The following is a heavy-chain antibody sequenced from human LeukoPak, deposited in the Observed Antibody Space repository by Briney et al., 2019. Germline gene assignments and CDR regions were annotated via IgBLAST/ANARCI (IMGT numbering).Heavy chain of an antibody. V-gene: IGHV3-74*01. CDR1: GFTFYSYW. CDR3: ASDLYDSSGYSSPIHY. D-gene: IGHD3-22*01. CDR2: INGDGSTS. Sequence: GGSLRLSCAASGFTFYSYWMHWVRQAPGKGLVWVSCINGDGSTSNYADSVKGRFTISRDNAKNTLYLQMNSLRAEDSAVYYCASDLYDSSGYSSPIHYWGQGTLVAVST. J-gene: IGHJ4*02.